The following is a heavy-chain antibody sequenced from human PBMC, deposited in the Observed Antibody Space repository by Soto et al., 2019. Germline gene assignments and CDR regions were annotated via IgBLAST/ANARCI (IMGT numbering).Heavy chain of an antibody. CDR2: IYHSGST. V-gene: IGHV4-4*02. CDR1: GGSISSSNW. CDR3: ARHYYYYDSSGYSTAHYYYYYGMDV. J-gene: IGHJ6*02. Sequence: PSETLSLTCAVSGGSISSSNWWSWVRQPPGKGLEWIGEIYHSGSTNYNPSLKSRVTISVDKSENQFSLKLSSVTAADTAVYYCARHYYYYDSSGYSTAHYYYYYGMDVWGQGTPVTVSS. D-gene: IGHD3-22*01.